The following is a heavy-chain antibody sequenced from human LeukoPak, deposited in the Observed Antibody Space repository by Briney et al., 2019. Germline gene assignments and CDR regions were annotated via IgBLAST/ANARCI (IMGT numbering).Heavy chain of an antibody. CDR3: ARHDPDFWSGYSASWFDP. D-gene: IGHD3-3*01. J-gene: IGHJ5*02. CDR1: GDSISSSSYY. CDR2: IYYSGST. V-gene: IGHV4-39*01. Sequence: TSSETLSLTCTVSGDSISSSSYYWGWIRQPPGKGLEWIGSIYYSGSTYYNPSLKSRVTISVDTSKNQFSLKLSSVTAADTAVYYCARHDPDFWSGYSASWFDPWGQGTLVTVSS.